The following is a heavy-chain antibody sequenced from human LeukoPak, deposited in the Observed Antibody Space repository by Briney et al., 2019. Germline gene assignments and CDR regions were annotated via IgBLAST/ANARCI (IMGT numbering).Heavy chain of an antibody. Sequence: PGGSLRLSCAASGFTFSSYSMNWVRQAPGKGLEWVSSISSSSSYIYYADSVKGRFTISRDNAKNSLYLQMNSLRAEGTAVYYCARDPRAYSSGWYDYYYGMDVWGKGTTVTVSS. J-gene: IGHJ6*04. V-gene: IGHV3-21*01. CDR2: ISSSSSYI. CDR1: GFTFSSYS. D-gene: IGHD6-19*01. CDR3: ARDPRAYSSGWYDYYYGMDV.